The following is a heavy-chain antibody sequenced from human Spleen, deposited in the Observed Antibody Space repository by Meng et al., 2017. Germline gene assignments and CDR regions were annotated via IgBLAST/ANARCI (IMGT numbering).Heavy chain of an antibody. V-gene: IGHV4-4*02. CDR1: GDSSSSSYW. Sequence: QGRPQVSRPGVVKPSGTLALTWAVAGDSSSSSYWWSWVRQPPGKGLEWIGEVYHSGNTNSNPSLKSRVTMSVDKSKNQFSLQLTSVTAADTGFYYCARGSMTGAGDFEYWGQGILVTVSS. D-gene: IGHD6-13*01. J-gene: IGHJ4*02. CDR3: ARGSMTGAGDFEY. CDR2: VYHSGNT.